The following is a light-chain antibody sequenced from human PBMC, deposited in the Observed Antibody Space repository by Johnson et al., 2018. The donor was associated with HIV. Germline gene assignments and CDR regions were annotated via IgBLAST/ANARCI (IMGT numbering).Light chain of an antibody. Sequence: QSLLTQPPSVSAAPGQKVTISCSGSSSNIGNNYVSWYQVLPGTAPKLLIYDNNKRPSGIPDRFSGSKSDTSATLGITGLQTGDEADYYCGTWDSSLSASVFGTGTKVTVL. J-gene: IGLJ1*01. V-gene: IGLV1-51*01. CDR1: SSNIGNNY. CDR3: GTWDSSLSASV. CDR2: DNN.